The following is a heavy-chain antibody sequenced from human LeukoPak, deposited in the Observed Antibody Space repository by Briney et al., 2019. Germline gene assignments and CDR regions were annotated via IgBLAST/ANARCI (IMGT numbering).Heavy chain of an antibody. CDR2: ISAYSANT. CDR1: GYTFTSYG. V-gene: IGHV1-18*01. J-gene: IGHJ6*03. Sequence: ASVKVSCRASGYTFTSYGISWVRQAPGQGLECMGWISAYSANTNYAQKLQGRVTMTTDTSTSTAYMELRSLRSDDTAVYYCARVPSYYYYYMGVWGKGTTVTVSS. CDR3: ARVPSYYYYYMGV.